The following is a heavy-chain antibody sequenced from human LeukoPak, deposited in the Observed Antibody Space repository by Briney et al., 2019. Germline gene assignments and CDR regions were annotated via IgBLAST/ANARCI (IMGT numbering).Heavy chain of an antibody. CDR1: GGTFSSYA. Sequence: ASVKVSCKASGGTFSSYAISWVRQAPGQGLEWIGGIIPIFGTANYAQKFQGRVTITADESTSTAYMELSSLRSEDTAVYYCARGSSYYYGSGSYYRAGWFDPWGQGTLVTVSS. CDR3: ARGSSYYYGSGSYYRAGWFDP. J-gene: IGHJ5*02. CDR2: IIPIFGTA. V-gene: IGHV1-69*13. D-gene: IGHD3-10*01.